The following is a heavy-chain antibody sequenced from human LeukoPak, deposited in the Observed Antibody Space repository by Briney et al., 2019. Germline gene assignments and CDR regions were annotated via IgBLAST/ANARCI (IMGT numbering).Heavy chain of an antibody. CDR1: GFTFGDYA. Sequence: PGRSLRLSCAASGFTFGDYAMHWVRQAPGKVLEWVSGISWNSGSIGYADSVKGRFTISRDNAKNSLYLQMNSLRAEDTALYYCAKDSGYGLREYYFDYWGQGTLVTASS. D-gene: IGHD5-12*01. V-gene: IGHV3-9*01. CDR2: ISWNSGSI. CDR3: AKDSGYGLREYYFDY. J-gene: IGHJ4*02.